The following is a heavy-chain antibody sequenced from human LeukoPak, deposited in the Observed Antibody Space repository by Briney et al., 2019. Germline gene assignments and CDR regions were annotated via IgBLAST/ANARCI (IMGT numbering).Heavy chain of an antibody. CDR3: ARGQPIAVAGTFFDY. V-gene: IGHV3-33*01. D-gene: IGHD6-19*01. CDR1: GFTFSSYG. Sequence: GGSLRLSCAASGFTFSSYGMHWVRQAPGKGLEWVAVIWYDGSNKYYADSVKGRFTISRDNSKNTPYLQMNSLRAEDTAVYYCARGQPIAVAGTFFDYWGQGTLVTVSS. J-gene: IGHJ4*02. CDR2: IWYDGSNK.